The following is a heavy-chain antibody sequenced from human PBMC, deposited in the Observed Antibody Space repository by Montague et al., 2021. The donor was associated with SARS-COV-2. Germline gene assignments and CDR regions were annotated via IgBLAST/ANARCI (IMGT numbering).Heavy chain of an antibody. Sequence: SETLSLTCTVSGGSISSSSYYWGWIRQPPGKGLEWIGSIYYSGSTYYNPSLKSRVTISVDTSKNQFSLKLSSVTAADTAVYYCARLDAGWPRRDNWFDPWGQGTLVTVSS. CDR2: IYYSGST. CDR1: GGSISSSSYY. CDR3: ARLDAGWPRRDNWFDP. V-gene: IGHV4-39*01. D-gene: IGHD5-12*01. J-gene: IGHJ5*02.